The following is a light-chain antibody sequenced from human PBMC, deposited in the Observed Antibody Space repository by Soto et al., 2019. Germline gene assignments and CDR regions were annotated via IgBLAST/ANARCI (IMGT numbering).Light chain of an antibody. J-gene: IGLJ1*01. CDR2: DVS. V-gene: IGLV2-14*01. CDR1: SSDVGGYKY. CDR3: SSYTSYTSYV. Sequence: QSVLTQPASVSGSPGQSIAISCTGISSDVGGYKYVSWYQQYPGKAPKLMIYDVSNRPSGVPDRFSGSKSGNTASLTISGLQSEDEADYYCSSYTSYTSYVFGTGTKVTVL.